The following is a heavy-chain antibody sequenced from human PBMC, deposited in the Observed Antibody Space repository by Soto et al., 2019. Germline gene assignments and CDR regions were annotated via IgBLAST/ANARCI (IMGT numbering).Heavy chain of an antibody. D-gene: IGHD6-6*01. CDR2: ISTYNGNT. J-gene: IGHJ5*02. V-gene: IGHV1-18*01. Sequence: QVQLVQSGAEVKKPGASVMVSCKASGYTFHTYGITWVRQAPGQGLEWMGWISTYNGNTEYVQKFQDRVTMTTDPSTRTAYMELRSLRSDDTAVYYCARKSRSSSWFDPWGQGTLVTVSS. CDR3: ARKSRSSSWFDP. CDR1: GYTFHTYG.